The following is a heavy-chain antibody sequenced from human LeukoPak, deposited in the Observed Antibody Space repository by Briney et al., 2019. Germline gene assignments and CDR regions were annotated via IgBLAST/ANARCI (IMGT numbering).Heavy chain of an antibody. Sequence: SETLSLTCAVYGGSFSGYYWSWIRQPPGKGLEWIGEINHSGSTNYNPSLESRVTISVDTSKNQFSLKLSSVTAADTAVYYRARGFYGYNLVYWGQGTLVTVSS. CDR1: GGSFSGYY. CDR3: ARGFYGYNLVY. J-gene: IGHJ4*02. D-gene: IGHD5-24*01. CDR2: INHSGST. V-gene: IGHV4-34*01.